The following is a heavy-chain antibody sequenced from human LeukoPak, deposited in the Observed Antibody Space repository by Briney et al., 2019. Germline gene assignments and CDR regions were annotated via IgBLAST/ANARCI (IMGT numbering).Heavy chain of an antibody. V-gene: IGHV1-18*01. CDR2: ISAYNGNT. J-gene: IGHJ4*02. D-gene: IGHD3-22*01. CDR1: GYTFTSYG. CDR3: ARDQYYYDSSGDPFDY. Sequence: ASVKVSCKASGYTFTSYGISWVRQAPGQGLEWVGWISAYNGNTNYAQKLQGRVTMTTDTSTSTAYMELRSLRSDDTAVYYCARDQYYYDSSGDPFDYWGQGTLVTVSS.